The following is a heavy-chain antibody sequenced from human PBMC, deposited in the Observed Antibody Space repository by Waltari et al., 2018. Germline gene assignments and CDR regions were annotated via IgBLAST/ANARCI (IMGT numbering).Heavy chain of an antibody. CDR2: INQMGST. CDR3: ARVGRKGSDAFDI. Sequence: QVQLQQWGAGLLKPSETLSLTCAVYGGSFSGYYWSWIRQPPGKGLEWIGEINQMGSTNYNPALKRRVTISVDTSKNQFSLKLSSVTAAETAGYYCARVGRKGSDAFDIWGQGTMVTVSS. J-gene: IGHJ3*02. D-gene: IGHD1-26*01. V-gene: IGHV4-34*01. CDR1: GGSFSGYY.